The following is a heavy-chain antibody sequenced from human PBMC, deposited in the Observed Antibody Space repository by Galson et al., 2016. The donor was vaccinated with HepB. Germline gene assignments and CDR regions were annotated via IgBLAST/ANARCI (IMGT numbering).Heavy chain of an antibody. CDR3: AKDRDDILTGYHPLFDN. J-gene: IGHJ4*02. CDR2: TSFDGRNK. D-gene: IGHD3-9*01. CDR1: GFTFSSYW. Sequence: SLRLSCAASGFTFSSYWMHWVRQAPGKGLEWVAATSFDGRNKYYADSVKGRFTLSRDNSKNMLYLQTNSLGAEDTAVYYCAKDRDDILTGYHPLFDNWGQGTLVTVSS. V-gene: IGHV3-30*18.